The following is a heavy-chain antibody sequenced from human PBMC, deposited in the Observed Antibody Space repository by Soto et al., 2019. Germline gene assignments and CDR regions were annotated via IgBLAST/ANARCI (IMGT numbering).Heavy chain of an antibody. V-gene: IGHV3-48*02. CDR3: ARDRTGLGDYGEYYSYYYGMDV. CDR2: ISSSTSNI. CDR1: GFTFSSYS. Sequence: GGSLRLSCAASGFTFSSYSMNWVRQAPGKGLEWVSYISSSTSNIYYADSVKGRFTISRDNAKNSLYLQMNSLRDEDTAVYYCARDRTGLGDYGEYYSYYYGMDVWGQGTTVTVSS. J-gene: IGHJ6*02. D-gene: IGHD4-17*01.